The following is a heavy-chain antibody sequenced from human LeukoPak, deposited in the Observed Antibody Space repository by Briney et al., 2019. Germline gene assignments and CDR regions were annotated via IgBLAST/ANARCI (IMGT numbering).Heavy chain of an antibody. D-gene: IGHD6-19*01. CDR2: IYYSGST. CDR3: ARMGGSSGWYAPPLA. J-gene: IGHJ5*02. V-gene: IGHV4-28*01. CDR1: GYSISSSNW. Sequence: SDTLSLTCAVSGYSISSSNWWGWIRQPPGKGLEWIGYIYYSGSTYYNPSLKSRVTMSVDTSKNQFSLKLSSVTAVDTAVSYCARMGGSSGWYAPPLAWGQGTLVTVSS.